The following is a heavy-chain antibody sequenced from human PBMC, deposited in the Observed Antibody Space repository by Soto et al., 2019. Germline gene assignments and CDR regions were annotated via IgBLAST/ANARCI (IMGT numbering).Heavy chain of an antibody. Sequence: VRLVESGGGVVQPGRSLRLSCEASGFVYSHYAMHWVRQAPGKGPEWVALIWNDGSQKNYVDSVKGRFTISRDNSKNTLNLQMNSLRADDTAMYFCVRGIPSQYSSTWLYWHFDLWGPGTLVTVSS. D-gene: IGHD6-13*01. CDR2: IWNDGSQK. J-gene: IGHJ2*01. CDR1: GFVYSHYA. CDR3: VRGIPSQYSSTWLYWHFDL. V-gene: IGHV3-33*01.